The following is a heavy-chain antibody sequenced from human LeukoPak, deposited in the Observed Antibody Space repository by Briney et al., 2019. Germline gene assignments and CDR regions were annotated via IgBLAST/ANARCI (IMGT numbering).Heavy chain of an antibody. V-gene: IGHV3-23*01. D-gene: IGHD5-24*01. CDR3: AKGGGYNGYYYYNYMDV. J-gene: IGHJ6*03. CDR1: GFTFSSYA. CDR2: ISGSGGGT. Sequence: GGSLRLSCAASGFTFSSYATSWVRQAPGKGLEWVSAISGSGGGTYYADSGKGRFSISRDNPENALYLQMNSLRAEDTAVYYCAKGGGYNGYYYYNYMDVWGKGTTVTVSS.